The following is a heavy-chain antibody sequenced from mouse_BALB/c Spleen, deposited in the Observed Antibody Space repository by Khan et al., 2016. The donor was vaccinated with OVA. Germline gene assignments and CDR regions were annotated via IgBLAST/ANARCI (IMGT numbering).Heavy chain of an antibody. CDR3: ARRNYFGYTIAY. J-gene: IGHJ3*01. D-gene: IGHD1-2*01. CDR2: ISPGSGDT. V-gene: IGHV1-77*01. CDR1: GYTFTDFY. Sequence: VQLQESGTELARPGASVNLSCKASGYTFTDFYINWVKQRSGQGLEWIGEISPGSGDTYYNEKFKGKVTLSADTSSSTAYMQLSSLTSEASAVNFWARRNYFGYTIAYWGQGTLVTVSA.